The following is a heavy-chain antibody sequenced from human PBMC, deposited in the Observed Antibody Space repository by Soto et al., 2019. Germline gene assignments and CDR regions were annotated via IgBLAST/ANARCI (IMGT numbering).Heavy chain of an antibody. D-gene: IGHD5-12*01. CDR3: ARDFLDSGFQQAKYYYYYYGMDV. Sequence: PGGSLRLSCAASGFTFSSYGMHWVRQAQGKGMGWVAVLWYAGSNKYYADTVKGRFTTSRENSKSTLYLQMNSLRAEDTAVYYCARDFLDSGFQQAKYYYYYYGMDVWGQGTTVTVSS. CDR1: GFTFSSYG. V-gene: IGHV3-33*01. J-gene: IGHJ6*02. CDR2: LWYAGSNK.